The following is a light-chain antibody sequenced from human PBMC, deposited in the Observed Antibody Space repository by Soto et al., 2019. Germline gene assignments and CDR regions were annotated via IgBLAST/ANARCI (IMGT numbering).Light chain of an antibody. J-gene: IGKJ5*01. Sequence: EVVLTQSQATLSLSPGERATLSCRASQSVGTYLVWYQQRYGQPPSLLIYDASNRATDVPIRFSGSGSGTDFTLTISSLEPEDVAVYYCQQRNSWPLTFGQGTRLEIK. CDR3: QQRNSWPLT. V-gene: IGKV3-11*01. CDR2: DAS. CDR1: QSVGTY.